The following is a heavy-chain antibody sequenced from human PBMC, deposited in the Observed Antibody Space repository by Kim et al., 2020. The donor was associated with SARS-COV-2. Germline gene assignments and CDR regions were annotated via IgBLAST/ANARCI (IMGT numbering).Heavy chain of an antibody. CDR2: MNPNSGNT. Sequence: ASVKVSCKASGYTFTSYDINWVRQATGQGLEWMGWMNPNSGNTGYAQKFQGRVTMTRNTSISTAYMELSSLRSEDTAVYYCARWADVLRYFDWFSPGKRTFDYWGQGTLVTVSS. CDR3: ARWADVLRYFDWFSPGKRTFDY. V-gene: IGHV1-8*01. J-gene: IGHJ4*02. D-gene: IGHD3-9*01. CDR1: GYTFTSYD.